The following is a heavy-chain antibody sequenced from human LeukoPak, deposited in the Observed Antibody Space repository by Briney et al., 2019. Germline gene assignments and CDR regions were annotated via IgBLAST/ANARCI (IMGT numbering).Heavy chain of an antibody. CDR2: IYTSGST. D-gene: IGHD5-12*01. V-gene: IGHV4-4*07. CDR1: GGSISSYY. CDR3: ARVVGSEWLRLGDYFDY. Sequence: PSETLSLTCTVSGGSISSYYWSWIRQPAGKGLEWIGRIYTSGSTNYNPSLKSRVTISVDTSKNQFSLKLSSVTAADTAVYYCARVVGSEWLRLGDYFDYWGQGTLVTVSS. J-gene: IGHJ4*02.